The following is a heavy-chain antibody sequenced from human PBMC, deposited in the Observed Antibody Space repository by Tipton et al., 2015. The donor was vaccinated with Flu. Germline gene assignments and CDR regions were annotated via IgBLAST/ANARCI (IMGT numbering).Heavy chain of an antibody. Sequence: TLSLTCTVSGGSISSYYWSWIRQPPGKGLEWIGYIYYSGSTNYNPSLKSRVTISVDTSKNQFSLKLSSVTAADTAVYYCARVHDSSGYDLYYFDYWGQGTLVTVSS. J-gene: IGHJ4*02. V-gene: IGHV4-59*01. D-gene: IGHD3-22*01. CDR2: IYYSGST. CDR3: ARVHDSSGYDLYYFDY. CDR1: GGSISSYY.